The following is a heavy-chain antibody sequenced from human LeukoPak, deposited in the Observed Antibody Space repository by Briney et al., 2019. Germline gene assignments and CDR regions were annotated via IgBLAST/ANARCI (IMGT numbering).Heavy chain of an antibody. V-gene: IGHV3-48*03. CDR2: ISSSGSTI. Sequence: GGSLRLSCAAPGFTFSSYEMNWVRQAPGKGLEWVSYISSSGSTIYYADSVKGRFTISRDNAKNSLYLQMNSLRAEDTAVYYCARDRRGYCSSTSCLPHWYFDLWGRGTLVTVSS. D-gene: IGHD2-2*01. CDR3: ARDRRGYCSSTSCLPHWYFDL. CDR1: GFTFSSYE. J-gene: IGHJ2*01.